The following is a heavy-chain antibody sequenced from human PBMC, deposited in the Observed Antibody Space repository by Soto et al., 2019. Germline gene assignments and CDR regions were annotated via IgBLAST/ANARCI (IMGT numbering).Heavy chain of an antibody. CDR3: ARDSRYVVGAINAFDI. D-gene: IGHD1-26*01. CDR2: ISSSSSTI. V-gene: IGHV3-48*04. Sequence: GGSLRLSCAASGFTFSSYSMNWFRQAPGKGLEWVSYISSSSSTIYYADSVKGRFTISRDNAKNSLYLQMNSLRAEDTAVYYCARDSRYVVGAINAFDIWGQGTMVTVSS. CDR1: GFTFSSYS. J-gene: IGHJ3*02.